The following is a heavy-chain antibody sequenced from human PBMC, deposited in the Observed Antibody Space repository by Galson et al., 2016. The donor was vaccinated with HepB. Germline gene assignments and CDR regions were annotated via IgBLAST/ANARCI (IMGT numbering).Heavy chain of an antibody. Sequence: QSGAEVKQPGESLKISCKASGYSFSSYWTGWVRQVSGKGLQWMGSGYPGDSDTSYSPSFQGQVTISTDKSITTAYLQWSSLKASDTAIYYCARHYVRRTGGAHAFDLWGQGTVVIVSS. CDR3: ARHYVRRTGGAHAFDL. D-gene: IGHD7-27*01. CDR2: GYPGDSDT. J-gene: IGHJ3*01. CDR1: GYSFSSYW. V-gene: IGHV5-51*01.